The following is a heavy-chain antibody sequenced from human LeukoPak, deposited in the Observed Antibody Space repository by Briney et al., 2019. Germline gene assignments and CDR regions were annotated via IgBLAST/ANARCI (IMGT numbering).Heavy chain of an antibody. CDR1: GYTFTSYD. CDR2: MNPNSGNT. J-gene: IGHJ4*02. Sequence: PGASVKVSCKASGYTFTSYDINWVRQATGQGLEWMGWMNPNSGNTGYAQKFQGRVTMTRNTSISTAYMELSSLRSEDTAVYYCARAGYCSGGSCYRVYYFDYWGQGTLVTFSS. D-gene: IGHD2-15*01. V-gene: IGHV1-8*01. CDR3: ARAGYCSGGSCYRVYYFDY.